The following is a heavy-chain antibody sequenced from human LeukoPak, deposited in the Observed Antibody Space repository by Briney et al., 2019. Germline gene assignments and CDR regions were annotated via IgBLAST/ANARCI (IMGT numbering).Heavy chain of an antibody. CDR2: ISGSGGST. Sequence: TGGSLRLSCAASGFTFSSHAMSWVRQAPGKGLEWVSAISGSGGSTYYADSVKGRFTISRDNSKNTLYLQMNSLRAEDTAVYYCAKVGSSWYAHFDYWGQGTLVTVSS. J-gene: IGHJ4*02. D-gene: IGHD6-13*01. CDR3: AKVGSSWYAHFDY. CDR1: GFTFSSHA. V-gene: IGHV3-23*01.